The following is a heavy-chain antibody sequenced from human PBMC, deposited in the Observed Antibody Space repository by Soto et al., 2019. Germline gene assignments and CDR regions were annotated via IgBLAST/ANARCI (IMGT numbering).Heavy chain of an antibody. D-gene: IGHD3-3*01. J-gene: IGHJ3*02. CDR3: ARDKKRITIFGVVISDDFDI. V-gene: IGHV1-18*01. CDR1: GYTFTSYG. CDR2: ISAYNGNT. Sequence: GASVKVSCKASGYTFTSYGISWVRQAPGQGLEWMGWISAYNGNTNYAQKLQGRVTMTTDTSTSTAYMELRSLRSDDTAVYYCARDKKRITIFGVVISDDFDIWGQGTMVTVSS.